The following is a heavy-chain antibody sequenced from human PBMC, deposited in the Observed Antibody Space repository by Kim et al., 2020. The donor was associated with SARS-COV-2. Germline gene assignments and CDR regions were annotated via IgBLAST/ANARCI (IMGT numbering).Heavy chain of an antibody. D-gene: IGHD2-15*01. CDR2: ISTSGSTI. J-gene: IGHJ5*02. CDR3: ARGGRYCSSGSCDNWFDP. Sequence: GGSLRLSCAASGFTFSDYYMSWIRQAPGKGLEWVSYISTSGSTIYYADSVQGRFTISRDNAKNSLYLQMNSLRAEDTAVYHCARGGRYCSSGSCDNWFDPWGQGTLVTVSS. CDR1: GFTFSDYY. V-gene: IGHV3-11*04.